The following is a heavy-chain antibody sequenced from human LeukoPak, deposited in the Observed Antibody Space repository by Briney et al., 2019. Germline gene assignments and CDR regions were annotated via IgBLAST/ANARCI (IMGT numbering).Heavy chain of an antibody. CDR2: IIPMFGTP. D-gene: IGHD3-10*02. Sequence: AASVKVSCKASGGIVTTYSLTWVRQAPGQGLEWMGGIIPMFGTPNYARKFQGRVTITTDDSTSTAYLELSSLRSEDTAVYYCARGRSGTKSGGSDYWGQGTLVTVSS. J-gene: IGHJ4*02. CDR1: GGIVTTYS. V-gene: IGHV1-69*05. CDR3: ARGRSGTKSGGSDY.